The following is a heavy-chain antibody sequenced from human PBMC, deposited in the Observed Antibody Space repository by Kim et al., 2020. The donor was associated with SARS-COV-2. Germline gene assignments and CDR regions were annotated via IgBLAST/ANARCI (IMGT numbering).Heavy chain of an antibody. Sequence: YYADAVKGRFTISRDNSENTLYLQVGSLRTEDMAVYFCARYAPDSTGYFDYWGQGTLVTVSS. D-gene: IGHD3-22*01. J-gene: IGHJ4*02. CDR3: ARYAPDSTGYFDY. V-gene: IGHV3-64*02.